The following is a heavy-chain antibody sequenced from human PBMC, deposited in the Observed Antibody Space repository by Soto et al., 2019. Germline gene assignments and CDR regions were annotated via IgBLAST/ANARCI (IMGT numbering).Heavy chain of an antibody. J-gene: IGHJ4*02. D-gene: IGHD4-17*01. V-gene: IGHV4-59*01. CDR3: ARAYGDPRPFDY. Sequence: PSETLSLTCTVSGGSISSDYWSWIRQPPGKGLEWIGYIYYSGSTNYNPSLKSRVTISVDTSKNQFSLKLSSVTAADTAVYYCARAYGDPRPFDYCGQGTLLTVSS. CDR1: GGSISSDY. CDR2: IYYSGST.